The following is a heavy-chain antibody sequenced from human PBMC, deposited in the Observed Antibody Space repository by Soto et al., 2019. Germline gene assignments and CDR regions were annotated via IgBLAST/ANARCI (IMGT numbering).Heavy chain of an antibody. D-gene: IGHD1-7*01. CDR1: GGTFSSYA. V-gene: IGHV1-69*06. J-gene: IGHJ4*02. Sequence: SVKVSCKASGGTFSSYAISWVRQAPGQGLEWMGGIIPIFGTANYAQKFQGRVTITADKSTSTAYMELSSLRSEDTAVYYCARDLGVITGTTGYYFDYWGQGTLVTVSS. CDR3: ARDLGVITGTTGYYFDY. CDR2: IIPIFGTA.